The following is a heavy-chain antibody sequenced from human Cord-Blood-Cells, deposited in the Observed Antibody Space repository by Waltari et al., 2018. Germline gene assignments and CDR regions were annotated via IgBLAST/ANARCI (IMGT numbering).Heavy chain of an antibody. J-gene: IGHJ2*01. D-gene: IGHD4-4*01. Sequence: QVQLQESGPGLVKPSETLSLTCTVSGGSISSYYWSWIRQPPGKGLEWIGYIYYRGSTNYNPSLKSRVTISVDTSKNQFSLKLSSVTAADTAVYYCAREVYSNPYWYFDLWGRGTLVTVSS. CDR2: IYYRGST. CDR3: AREVYSNPYWYFDL. CDR1: GGSISSYY. V-gene: IGHV4-59*01.